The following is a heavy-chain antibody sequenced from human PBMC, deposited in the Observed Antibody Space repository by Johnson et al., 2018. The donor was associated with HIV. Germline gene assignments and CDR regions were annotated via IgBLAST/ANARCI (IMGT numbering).Heavy chain of an antibody. J-gene: IGHJ3*01. D-gene: IGHD3-16*01. CDR2: INGDGSRT. CDR3: VRTSCTGARCLGYDPFDV. V-gene: IGHV3-74*02. Sequence: VQLVESGGGVVQPGRSLRLSCAVSGFTFNDHWMQWVRQAPGKGLVWVSRINGDGSRTSYADSVKGRFTIARDNAKNTLFLERKSLRAEDTAVYYCVRTSCTGARCLGYDPFDVWGQGTMVTVSS. CDR1: GFTFNDHW.